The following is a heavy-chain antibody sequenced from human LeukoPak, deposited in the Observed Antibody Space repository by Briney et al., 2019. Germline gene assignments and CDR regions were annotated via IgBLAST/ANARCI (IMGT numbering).Heavy chain of an antibody. Sequence: GGSLRLSCAASGFTFSNYWMTWVRQAPGKGLEWVANIKRDGSERVYVGSVKGRFIISRDNAQNSLHLQMNSLRGDDTAVYYCATDPYDGGGFGAFDFWGQGTMVTVSS. CDR3: ATDPYDGGGFGAFDF. V-gene: IGHV3-7*04. J-gene: IGHJ3*01. CDR2: IKRDGSER. D-gene: IGHD3-22*01. CDR1: GFTFSNYW.